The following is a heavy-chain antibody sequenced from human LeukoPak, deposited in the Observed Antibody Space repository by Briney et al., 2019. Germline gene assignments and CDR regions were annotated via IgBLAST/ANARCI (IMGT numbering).Heavy chain of an antibody. D-gene: IGHD3-10*01. CDR3: AKVPVLRFGEPRWAPGYYYYGMDV. CDR1: GFTFSSYA. V-gene: IGHV3-23*01. CDR2: IIGSRGST. J-gene: IGHJ6*02. Sequence: GGSLRLSCAASGFTFSSYAMSWVRQAPGKGLEWVSAIIGSRGSTYYADSVKGRFTISRDNSKNTLYLQMNSLRAEDTAVYYCAKVPVLRFGEPRWAPGYYYYGMDVWGQGTTVTVSS.